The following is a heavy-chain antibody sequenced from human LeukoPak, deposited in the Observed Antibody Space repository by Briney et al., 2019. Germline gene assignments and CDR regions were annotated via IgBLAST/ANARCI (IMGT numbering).Heavy chain of an antibody. CDR3: ARHVEIAVAGPIDY. J-gene: IGHJ4*02. V-gene: IGHV4-39*01. CDR2: IYYSGST. Sequence: PSETLSLTCTVSGGSISSSRDYWGWIRQPPGKGLEWIGSIYYSGSTYYNPSLKSRVTISVDTSKNQFSLKLSSVTAADTAVYYCARHVEIAVAGPIDYWGQGTLVTVSS. D-gene: IGHD6-19*01. CDR1: GGSISSSRDY.